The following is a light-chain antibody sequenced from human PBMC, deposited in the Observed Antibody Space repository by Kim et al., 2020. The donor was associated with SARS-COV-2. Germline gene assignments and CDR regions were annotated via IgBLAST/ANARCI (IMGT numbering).Light chain of an antibody. J-gene: IGLJ3*02. V-gene: IGLV3-21*04. CDR3: LVWDSGSDHWV. CDR2: HDS. CDR1: NIGSKS. Sequence: SYELTQPPSVSVAPGQTARITCGGNNIGSKSVHWHQQRPGQAPVVVIHHDSDRPSGVPERVSGSNSGNTATLTINRVEAGDEADYDCLVWDSGSDHWVFGGGTKLTVL.